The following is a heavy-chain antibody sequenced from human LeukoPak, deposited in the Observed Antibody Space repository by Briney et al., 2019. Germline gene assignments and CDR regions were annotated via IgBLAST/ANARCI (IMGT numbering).Heavy chain of an antibody. CDR1: GFSFSSFS. CDR2: ISGGSSFT. J-gene: IGHJ6*04. CDR3: AELGITMIGGV. Sequence: GGSLRLSCAASGFSFSSFSMNWVRQAPGKGLEWVSYISGGSSFTYYADSVKGRFTISRDNAKNSLYLQMNSLRAEDTAVYYCAELGITMIGGVWGKGTTVTISS. V-gene: IGHV3-21*01. D-gene: IGHD3-10*02.